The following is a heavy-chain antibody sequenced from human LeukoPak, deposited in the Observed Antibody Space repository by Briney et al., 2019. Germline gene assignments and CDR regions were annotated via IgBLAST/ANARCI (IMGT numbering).Heavy chain of an antibody. J-gene: IGHJ3*02. CDR3: ARDHGSSKEDDAFDI. V-gene: IGHV1-3*01. D-gene: IGHD6-13*01. CDR1: GYTFISYA. Sequence: ASVKVSCKASGYTFISYAMHWVRQAPGQRLEWMGWINAGNGNTKYSQNFQGRVTITSDTSATTAYTELSSLQSEDTAVYYCARDHGSSKEDDAFDIWGQGTMVTVSS. CDR2: INAGNGNT.